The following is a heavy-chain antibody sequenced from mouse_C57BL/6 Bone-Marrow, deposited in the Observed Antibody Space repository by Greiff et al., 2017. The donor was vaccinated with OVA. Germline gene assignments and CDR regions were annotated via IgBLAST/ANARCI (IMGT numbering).Heavy chain of an antibody. CDR2: IRLKSDNYAT. D-gene: IGHD2-3*01. CDR1: GFTFSNYW. Sequence: EVKVEESGGGLVQPGGSMKLSCVASGFTFSNYWMNWVRQSPEKGLEWVAQIRLKSDNYATHYAESVKGRFIISRDDSKSSVYLQMNNLRAEDTGIYYCTGQGLLRWFAYWGQGTLVTVSA. CDR3: TGQGLLRWFAY. V-gene: IGHV6-3*01. J-gene: IGHJ3*01.